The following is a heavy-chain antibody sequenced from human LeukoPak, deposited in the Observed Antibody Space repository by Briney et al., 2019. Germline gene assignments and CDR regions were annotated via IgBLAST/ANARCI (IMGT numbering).Heavy chain of an antibody. J-gene: IGHJ4*02. D-gene: IGHD3-10*01. CDR1: GGSISNYY. CDR3: ARGKKDDSGSYPADY. V-gene: IGHV4-59*01. Sequence: SETLSLTCTVSGGSISNYYRSWIRQPPGKGLEWIGYIYYSGTTNYNPSPKSRVTISLDTSKSQFSLKLSSVTAADTAVYYCARGKKDDSGSYPADYWGQGTLVTVSS. CDR2: IYYSGTT.